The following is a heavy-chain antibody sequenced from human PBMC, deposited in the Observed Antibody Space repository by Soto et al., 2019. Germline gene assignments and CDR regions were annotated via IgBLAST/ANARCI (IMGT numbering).Heavy chain of an antibody. D-gene: IGHD3-10*01. J-gene: IGHJ3*01. Sequence: QVQLVESGGGVVQPERSLRLSCVGTGFTFSDYGIHWVRQAPGRGLEWVAVIWHDGSQKYHADSVRGRFTISRDNSKSTVYLQMNNLRVEDTAVYSCEGRDYPFHGRGQGTMVTVSS. CDR1: GFTFSDYG. V-gene: IGHV3-33*01. CDR2: IWHDGSQK. CDR3: EGRDYPFHG.